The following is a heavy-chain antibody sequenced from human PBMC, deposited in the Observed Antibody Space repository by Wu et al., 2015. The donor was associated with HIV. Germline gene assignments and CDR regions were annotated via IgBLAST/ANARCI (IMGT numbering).Heavy chain of an antibody. Sequence: QVQLVQSGAEVKKPGASVKISCKTSGYTFSIYGITWVRQAPGQGLEWMGGIIPIFGTANYAQKFQGRVTITTDESTSTAYMELSSLRSEDTAVYYCARGANIVATMDYYYYGMDVWGQGTTVTVSS. CDR2: IIPIFGTA. CDR1: GYTFSIYG. D-gene: IGHD5-12*01. J-gene: IGHJ6*02. V-gene: IGHV1-69*05. CDR3: ARGANIVATMDYYYYGMDV.